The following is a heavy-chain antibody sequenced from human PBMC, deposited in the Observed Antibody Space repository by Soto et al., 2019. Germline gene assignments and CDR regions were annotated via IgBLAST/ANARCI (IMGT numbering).Heavy chain of an antibody. CDR1: GGTFRSYA. J-gene: IGHJ6*02. D-gene: IGHD1-26*01. V-gene: IGHV1-69*13. Sequence: GASVKVSCKASGGTFRSYAISWVLQAPGQGLEWMGGIIPIFGTANYAQKFQGRVTITADESTSTAYMELSSLRSEDTAVYYCARMSGSYYYYYGMDVWGQGTTVTVSS. CDR2: IIPIFGTA. CDR3: ARMSGSYYYYYGMDV.